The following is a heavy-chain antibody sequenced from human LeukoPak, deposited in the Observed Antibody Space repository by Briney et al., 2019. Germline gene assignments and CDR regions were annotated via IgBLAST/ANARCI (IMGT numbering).Heavy chain of an antibody. D-gene: IGHD3-10*01. J-gene: IGHJ4*02. Sequence: GGSLRLSCAASGFTFSSYAMHWVRQAPGKGLEWVAVISYDGSNKYYADSVKGRFTISRDNSKNTLYLQMNSLRAEDTAVYYCARDCGFYGSGSYPDYWGQGTLVTVSS. CDR2: ISYDGSNK. CDR1: GFTFSSYA. V-gene: IGHV3-30-3*01. CDR3: ARDCGFYGSGSYPDY.